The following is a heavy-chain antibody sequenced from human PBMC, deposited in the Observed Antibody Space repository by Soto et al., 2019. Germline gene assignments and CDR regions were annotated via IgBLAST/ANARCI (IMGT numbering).Heavy chain of an antibody. V-gene: IGHV4-30-4*01. CDR1: GDSIISRNYY. J-gene: IGHJ4*02. D-gene: IGHD1-7*01. Sequence: QVQLQESGPSLVKPSQTLSLTCNVSGDSIISRNYYWTWIRQSPGKGLEWIGNIYYSGITNYNPSLKSRVSLSVDMSNNRFFLRLTSVTAADTAVYFCVRDSSGVTGTPGWGQGILVTVSS. CDR3: VRDSSGVTGTPG. CDR2: IYYSGIT.